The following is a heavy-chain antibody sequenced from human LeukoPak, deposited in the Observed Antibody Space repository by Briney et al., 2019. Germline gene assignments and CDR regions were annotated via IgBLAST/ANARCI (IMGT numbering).Heavy chain of an antibody. J-gene: IGHJ3*02. Sequence: SETLSLTCTVSGGSISSYYWSWIRQPPGKGLEWIGYIYYSGSTNYNPSLKSRGTISVDTSKNQISLKLSPLTAAAAALFFCARDGGGVGSHAFDIWGQGTMVTVSS. CDR1: GGSISSYY. CDR3: ARDGGGVGSHAFDI. V-gene: IGHV4-59*01. CDR2: IYYSGST. D-gene: IGHD3-3*01.